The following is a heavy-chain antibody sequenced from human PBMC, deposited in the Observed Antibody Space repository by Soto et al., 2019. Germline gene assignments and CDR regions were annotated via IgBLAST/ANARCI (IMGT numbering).Heavy chain of an antibody. CDR2: IWYDGSNK. CDR3: ARDASRKSQTPFIAVAGGVGY. Sequence: QVQLVESGGGVVQPGRSLRLSCAASGFTFSSYGMHWVRQAPGKGLEWVAVIWYDGSNKYYADSVKGRFTISRDNSKNTLYLQMNSLRAEDTAVYYCARDASRKSQTPFIAVAGGVGYWGQGTLVTVSS. D-gene: IGHD6-19*01. CDR1: GFTFSSYG. V-gene: IGHV3-33*01. J-gene: IGHJ4*02.